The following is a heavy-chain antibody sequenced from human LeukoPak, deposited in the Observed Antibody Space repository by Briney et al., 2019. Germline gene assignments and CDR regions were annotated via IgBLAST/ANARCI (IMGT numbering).Heavy chain of an antibody. V-gene: IGHV3-23*01. J-gene: IGHJ4*02. Sequence: GGSLRLSCAASGFTFSSFSMTWVRQAPGKGLEWVSSIIVSGTTYYADSVKGRFTISRDSFRGTLLLQMDSLRVEDTAVYFCAKGSVGNADFASWGQGALATVSS. CDR3: AKGSVGNADFAS. D-gene: IGHD6-25*01. CDR1: GFTFSSFS. CDR2: IIVSGTT.